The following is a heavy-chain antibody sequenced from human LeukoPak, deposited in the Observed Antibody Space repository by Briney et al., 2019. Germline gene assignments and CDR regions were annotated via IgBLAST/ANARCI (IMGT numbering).Heavy chain of an antibody. V-gene: IGHV3-21*01. J-gene: IGHJ4*02. D-gene: IGHD4-23*01. CDR1: GFTFSGYT. Sequence: PGGSLRFSCAASGFTFSGYTMNWVRQAPGKGLEWVSSISSSSTYIYYADSVKGRFTISRDNAKSSLYLQLNSLRAEDTAVYYCARDSGGHYWGQGTLVTVSS. CDR3: ARDSGGHY. CDR2: ISSSSTYI.